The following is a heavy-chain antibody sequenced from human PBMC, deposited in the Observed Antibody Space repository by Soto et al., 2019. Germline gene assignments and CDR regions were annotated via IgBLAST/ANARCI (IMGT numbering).Heavy chain of an antibody. CDR3: ARSYDVVGAFDI. D-gene: IGHD1-26*01. V-gene: IGHV3-48*02. Sequence: EVQLVESGGGLVQPGGSLRLSCAASGFTFSSYSMNWVRQAPGKGLEWVSYISSSSSTIYYADSVKGRFTISRDNAKNSLYLQMNRLRDEDTAVYYCARSYDVVGAFDIWGQGTMVTVSS. J-gene: IGHJ3*02. CDR2: ISSSSSTI. CDR1: GFTFSSYS.